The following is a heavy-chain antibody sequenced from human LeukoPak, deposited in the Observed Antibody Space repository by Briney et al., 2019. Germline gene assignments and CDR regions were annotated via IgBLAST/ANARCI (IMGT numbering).Heavy chain of an antibody. J-gene: IGHJ4*02. V-gene: IGHV3-74*01. CDR3: AREPIVGVHFDY. CDR1: GFTFSSYW. CDR2: INSDGSST. D-gene: IGHD1-26*01. Sequence: GGSLRLSCAASGFTFSSYWMHWVRQVPGKGLVWVSRINSDGSSTSYADSVKGRFTISRDNTKNTPYLQMNSLRAEDTAVYYCAREPIVGVHFDYWGQGTLVTVSS.